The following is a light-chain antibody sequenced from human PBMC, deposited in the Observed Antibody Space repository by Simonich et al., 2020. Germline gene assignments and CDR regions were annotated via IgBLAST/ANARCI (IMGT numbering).Light chain of an antibody. V-gene: IGKV3D-20*01. CDR1: QSVSSSY. CDR3: QQYGSSPET. Sequence: EIVLTQSPGTLSLSPGERATLSCRASQSVSSSYLAWYQQKPGLAPRLLIYDASSSATGIPDRFSGSGSGTDFTLTISRLEPEDFAVYYCQQYGSSPETFGQGTKVEIK. CDR2: DAS. J-gene: IGKJ1*01.